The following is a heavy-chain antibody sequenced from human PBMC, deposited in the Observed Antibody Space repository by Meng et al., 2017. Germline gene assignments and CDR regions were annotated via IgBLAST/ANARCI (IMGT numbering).Heavy chain of an antibody. CDR1: GYTFTSYA. CDR2: INAGNGNT. J-gene: IGHJ4*02. V-gene: IGHV1-3*01. D-gene: IGHD2-21*02. CDR3: ARDLGAGVVTAINY. Sequence: QVQLVQSGAEVKKPGASVKVSCKASGYTFTSYAMHWVRQAPGQRLEWMGWINAGNGNTKYSQKFQGRVTITRDTSASTAYMELSSLRSEDTAVYYCARDLGAGVVTAINYWGQGTLVTASS.